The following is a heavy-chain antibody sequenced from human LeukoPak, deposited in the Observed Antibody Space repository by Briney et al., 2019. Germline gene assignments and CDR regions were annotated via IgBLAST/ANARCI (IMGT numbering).Heavy chain of an antibody. J-gene: IGHJ5*02. V-gene: IGHV3-30*18. CDR1: GFTFSSHD. CDR3: AKGYWFDP. Sequence: TGGSLRLSCAASGFTFSSHDMHWVRQAPGKGLEWVAFISYDGGKKDYADSVKGRFTISRDNSRNTLYLQMNSLRAEDTAVYYCAKGYWFDPWGQGTLVTVSS. CDR2: ISYDGGKK.